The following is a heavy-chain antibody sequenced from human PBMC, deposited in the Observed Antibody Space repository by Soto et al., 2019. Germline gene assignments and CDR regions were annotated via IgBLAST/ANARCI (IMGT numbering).Heavy chain of an antibody. D-gene: IGHD6-6*01. V-gene: IGHV4-59*01. CDR2: IYYSGST. J-gene: IGHJ4*02. Sequence: QVQLQESGPGLVKPSETLSLTCTVSGGSISSYYWSWIRQPPGKGLEWIGYIYYSGSTNYNPSLKSRVTISVDTSKNQFSLKLSSVTAADTAVYYCARDRSARHYYFDYWGQGTLVTVSS. CDR1: GGSISSYY. CDR3: ARDRSARHYYFDY.